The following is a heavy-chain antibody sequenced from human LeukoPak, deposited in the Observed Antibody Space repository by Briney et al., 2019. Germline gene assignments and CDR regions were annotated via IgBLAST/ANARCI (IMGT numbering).Heavy chain of an antibody. V-gene: IGHV3-23*01. CDR1: GFTFSSYG. D-gene: IGHD6-19*01. J-gene: IGHJ3*02. CDR3: AKDLAGGGTLAFDI. CDR2: ISGSGGST. Sequence: PGGSLRLSCAASGFTFSSYGMSWVRQAPGKGLEWVSAISGSGGSTYYADSVKGRFTISRDNSKNTLYLQMNTLRAEDTAVYYCAKDLAGGGTLAFDIWGQGTMVTVSS.